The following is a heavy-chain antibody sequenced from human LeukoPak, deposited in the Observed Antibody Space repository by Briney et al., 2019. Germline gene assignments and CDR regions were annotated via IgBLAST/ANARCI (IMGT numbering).Heavy chain of an antibody. D-gene: IGHD5-24*01. V-gene: IGHV3-7*03. CDR2: IKQDGSEK. J-gene: IGHJ4*02. CDR1: GFTFSSYW. Sequence: GGSLRLSCAASGFTFSSYWMSWVRQAPGKGLEWVANIKQDGSEKYYVDSVKGRFTISGDNAKNSLYLQMNSLRAEDTAVYYCARGGDGYNYARPSRDYWGQGTLVTVSS. CDR3: ARGGDGYNYARPSRDY.